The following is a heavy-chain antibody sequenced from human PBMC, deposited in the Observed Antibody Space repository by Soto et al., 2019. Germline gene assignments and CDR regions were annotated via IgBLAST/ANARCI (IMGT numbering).Heavy chain of an antibody. V-gene: IGHV3-7*05. J-gene: IGHJ4*02. Sequence: EVQVVESGGDLVQPGGSLRLSCAASGLTFSNHWMSWVRQAPAKGLEWVANIKPDGSEKYYVDSVKGRFTISRDNAKNSVYLQMNSLRAEDTAVYYCASENTFTFDYWGQGTLATVSS. CDR1: GLTFSNHW. D-gene: IGHD3-16*01. CDR2: IKPDGSEK. CDR3: ASENTFTFDY.